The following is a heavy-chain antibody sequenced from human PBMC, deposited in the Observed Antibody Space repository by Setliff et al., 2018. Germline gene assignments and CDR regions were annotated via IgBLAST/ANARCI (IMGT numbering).Heavy chain of an antibody. CDR3: ARHRRDSSGNYFVGLYYFDY. Sequence: PSETLSLTCTVSGGSMTSYYWSWVRQPPGKGLEWIGYIYYGGTTNYNPSLKSRVSISLDTSKSQFSLRLSSLTAADTAVYYCARHRRDSSGNYFVGLYYFDYWGQGTPVTVSS. CDR1: GGSMTSYY. V-gene: IGHV4-59*08. J-gene: IGHJ4*02. CDR2: IYYGGTT. D-gene: IGHD3-22*01.